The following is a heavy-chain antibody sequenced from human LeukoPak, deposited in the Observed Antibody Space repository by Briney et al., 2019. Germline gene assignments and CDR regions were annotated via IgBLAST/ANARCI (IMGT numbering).Heavy chain of an antibody. Sequence: SQTLSLTCTVSGGSISSGSYYWSWIRQPAGKRLEWIGRIYTSGSTNYNPSLKSRVTISVDTSKNQFSLKLSSVTAADTAVYYCARVHYDFWSGYGMDVWGQGTTVTVSS. J-gene: IGHJ6*02. D-gene: IGHD3-3*01. V-gene: IGHV4-61*02. CDR3: ARVHYDFWSGYGMDV. CDR1: GGSISSGSYY. CDR2: IYTSGST.